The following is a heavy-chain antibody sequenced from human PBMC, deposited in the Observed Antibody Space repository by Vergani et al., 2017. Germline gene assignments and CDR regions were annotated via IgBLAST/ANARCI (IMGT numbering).Heavy chain of an antibody. Sequence: QVQLVESGGGVVQPGRSLRLSCAASGFTFSSYGMHWVRQAPGKGLEWVAVIWYDGSNKYYADSVKGRFTISRDNSKNTLYLQMNSLRAEDTAVYYCARGAVITMVRGGPAVGDYYYYGMDVWGQGTTVTVSS. CDR3: ARGAVITMVRGGPAVGDYYYYGMDV. D-gene: IGHD3-10*01. CDR2: IWYDGSNK. CDR1: GFTFSSYG. J-gene: IGHJ6*02. V-gene: IGHV3-33*01.